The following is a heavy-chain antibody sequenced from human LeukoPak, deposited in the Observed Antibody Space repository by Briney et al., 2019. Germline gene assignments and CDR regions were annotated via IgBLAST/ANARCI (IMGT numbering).Heavy chain of an antibody. CDR1: GYTFTSYG. J-gene: IGHJ4*02. CDR2: ISAYNGST. CDR3: ARNYYDSSGYYYVFRTGFDY. D-gene: IGHD3-22*01. V-gene: IGHV1-18*01. Sequence: ASVKVSCKASGYTFTSYGISWVRQAPGQGLEWMGWISAYNGSTNYAQKLQGRVTMTTDTSTSTAYMELRSLRSDDTAVYYCARNYYDSSGYYYVFRTGFDYWGQGTLVTVSS.